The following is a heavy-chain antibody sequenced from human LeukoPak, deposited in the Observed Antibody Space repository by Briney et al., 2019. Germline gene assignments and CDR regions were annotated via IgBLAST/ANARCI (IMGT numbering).Heavy chain of an antibody. Sequence: GGSLRLSCAASGVTLSPYGMHWVRQAPGKGLEWVAVISYDGSNKYYADSVKGRFTISRDNSKNTLFLQMNSLTTEDTAVYYCAREVGGDYVFDYWGQGTLVTVSS. CDR2: ISYDGSNK. CDR1: GVTLSPYG. J-gene: IGHJ4*02. CDR3: AREVGGDYVFDY. V-gene: IGHV3-30*03. D-gene: IGHD4-17*01.